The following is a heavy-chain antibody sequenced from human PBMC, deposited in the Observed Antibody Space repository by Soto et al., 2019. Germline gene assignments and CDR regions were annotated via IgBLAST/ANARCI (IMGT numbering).Heavy chain of an antibody. J-gene: IGHJ3*02. CDR2: IGGAGSNI. D-gene: IGHD2-8*01. Sequence: LRLSCAASGFTFSEYAMTWVRQAPGKGLKWVSVIGGAGSNIYYADSVEGRLTVSRDDSKDTLYLRMDSLRVEDTAVYYGAKDFVSRNGVYAPFGKWGSGTMVNVSS. V-gene: IGHV3-23*01. CDR3: AKDFVSRNGVYAPFGK. CDR1: GFTFSEYA.